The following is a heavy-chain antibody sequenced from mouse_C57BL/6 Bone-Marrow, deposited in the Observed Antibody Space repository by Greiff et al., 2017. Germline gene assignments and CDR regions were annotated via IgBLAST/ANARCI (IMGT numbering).Heavy chain of an antibody. V-gene: IGHV14-4*01. CDR2: IDPENGDT. Sequence: VHVKQSGAELVRPGASVKLSCTASGFNIKDDYMHWVKQRPEQGLEWIGWIDPENGDTEYASKFQGKATITADTSSNTAYLQLSSLTSEDTAVYYCTTWGGNSLGYAMDYWGQGTSVTGSS. D-gene: IGHD1-1*01. CDR1: GFNIKDDY. CDR3: TTWGGNSLGYAMDY. J-gene: IGHJ4*01.